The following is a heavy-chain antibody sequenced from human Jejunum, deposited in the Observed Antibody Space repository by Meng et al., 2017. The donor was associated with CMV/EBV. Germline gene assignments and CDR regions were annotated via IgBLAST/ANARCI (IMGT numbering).Heavy chain of an antibody. J-gene: IGHJ4*02. Sequence: QVQLVKSGAEVKKTWASVKVSCKASGYTFTSYDINWVRQGTGQGLEWMGWMNPNRGTTGYAQKFQGRVTMTRNISKSTAYMDLSSLRSEDTAVYYCATGVADFEYWGQGTLVTVSS. CDR3: ATGVADFEY. D-gene: IGHD6-19*01. CDR1: GYTFTSYD. CDR2: MNPNRGTT. V-gene: IGHV1-8*01.